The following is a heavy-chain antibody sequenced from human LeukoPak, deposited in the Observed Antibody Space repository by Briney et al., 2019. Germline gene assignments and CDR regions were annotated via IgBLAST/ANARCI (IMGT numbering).Heavy chain of an antibody. Sequence: GESLKISCKGSGYTFTSNWIAWVPQMPGKGPEGLGIIHPDDADTRYSPSFQGQVTISVDKSINTAYLQWSSLKASDTAMYYCARHSRYSAYDLNDYWGQGTLVTVSS. CDR2: IHPDDADT. V-gene: IGHV5-51*01. CDR1: GYTFTSNW. J-gene: IGHJ4*02. D-gene: IGHD5-12*01. CDR3: ARHSRYSAYDLNDY.